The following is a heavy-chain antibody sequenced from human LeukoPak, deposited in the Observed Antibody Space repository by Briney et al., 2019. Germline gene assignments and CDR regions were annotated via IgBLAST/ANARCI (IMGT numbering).Heavy chain of an antibody. CDR2: ISSSGSTI. V-gene: IGHV3-48*03. D-gene: IGHD3-16*01. CDR3: ARVGAYAAVNC. J-gene: IGHJ4*02. Sequence: GGSLRLSCAASGFPFNTYEMNWVRQAPGKGLEWVSYISSSGSTIYYADSVKGRFTISRDNAKNSLYLQMNSLRAEDTGVYYCARVGAYAAVNCWGQGTRVTVSS. CDR1: GFPFNTYE.